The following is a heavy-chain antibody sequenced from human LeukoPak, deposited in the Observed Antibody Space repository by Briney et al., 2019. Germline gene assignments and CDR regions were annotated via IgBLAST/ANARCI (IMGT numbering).Heavy chain of an antibody. CDR3: AKATKWDWYGSGWYVDY. Sequence: GGSLRLSCAASGFTFDDYAMHWVRQAPGKGLEWVSGISWNSGSIGYADSVKGRFTISRDNAKNSLYLQMNSLRAEDTALYYCAKATKWDWYGSGWYVDYWGQGTLVTVSS. D-gene: IGHD6-19*01. V-gene: IGHV3-9*01. J-gene: IGHJ4*02. CDR1: GFTFDDYA. CDR2: ISWNSGSI.